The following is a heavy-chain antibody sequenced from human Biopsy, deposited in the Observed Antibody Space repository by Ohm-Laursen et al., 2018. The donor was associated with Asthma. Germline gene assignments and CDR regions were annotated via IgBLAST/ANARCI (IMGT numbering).Heavy chain of an antibody. CDR1: GGTFNTYV. CDR2: INSVFGTT. CDR3: ARKAGSCISRTCYSLDF. D-gene: IGHD2-2*01. J-gene: IGHJ4*02. Sequence: SVKVSCKSLGGTFNTYVIGWGRQAPGQGLEWMGWINSVFGTTTYPQKFQDRVTITPDDSTSTIYMELSSLRSEDAAVYYCARKAGSCISRTCYSLDFWGQGTLVTVSS. V-gene: IGHV1-69*13.